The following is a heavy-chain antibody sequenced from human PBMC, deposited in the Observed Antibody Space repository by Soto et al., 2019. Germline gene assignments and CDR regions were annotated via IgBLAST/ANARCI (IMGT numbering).Heavy chain of an antibody. D-gene: IGHD3-3*01. CDR2: IYYSGST. Sequence: PSETLSLTCTVSGGSISSGDYYWSWIRQPPGKGLEWIGYIYYSGSTYYNPSLKSRISMSVDTSKNQFSLNLSSVTAADTAVYYCAQYDFWSGEFDYCAQGTLVIVSS. CDR1: GGSISSGDYY. CDR3: AQYDFWSGEFDY. V-gene: IGHV4-30-4*01. J-gene: IGHJ4*02.